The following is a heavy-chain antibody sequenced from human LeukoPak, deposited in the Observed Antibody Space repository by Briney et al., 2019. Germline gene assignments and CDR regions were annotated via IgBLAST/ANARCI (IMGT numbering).Heavy chain of an antibody. CDR2: ISYDGSNK. CDR1: GFTVSSNY. D-gene: IGHD1-14*01. Sequence: PGGSLRLSCAASGFTVSSNYMSWVRQAPGKGLEWVAVISYDGSNKYYADSVKGRFTISRDNSKNTLYLQMNSLRAEDTAVYYCARVYTNRDYWGQGTLVTVSS. J-gene: IGHJ4*02. V-gene: IGHV3-30*03. CDR3: ARVYTNRDY.